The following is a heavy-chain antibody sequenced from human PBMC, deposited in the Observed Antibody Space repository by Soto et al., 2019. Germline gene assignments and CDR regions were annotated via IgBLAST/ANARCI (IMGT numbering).Heavy chain of an antibody. CDR2: IIPIFGTA. D-gene: IGHD3-3*01. J-gene: IGHJ4*02. CDR1: GGTFSSYA. Sequence: SVKVSCKASGGTFSSYAISWVRQAPGQGLEWMGGIIPIFGTANYAQKFQGRVTITADESTSTAYMELSSLRSEDTAVYYCARVPVARITIFGVVTRYYFDYWGQGTLVTVSS. CDR3: ARVPVARITIFGVVTRYYFDY. V-gene: IGHV1-69*13.